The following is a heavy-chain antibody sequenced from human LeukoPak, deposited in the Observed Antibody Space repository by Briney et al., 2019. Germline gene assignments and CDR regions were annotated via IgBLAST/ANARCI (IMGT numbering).Heavy chain of an antibody. V-gene: IGHV1-2*02. Sequence: ASVKVSCKASGYTFTGYYMHWVRQAPGQGLEWMGWINPNSGGTNYAQKFQGRVTMTRDTSISTAYMELSRLRSDDTAVYYCAREAAFDYYDRSGYNYWGQGTLVTVSS. J-gene: IGHJ4*02. CDR2: INPNSGGT. D-gene: IGHD3-22*01. CDR3: AREAAFDYYDRSGYNY. CDR1: GYTFTGYY.